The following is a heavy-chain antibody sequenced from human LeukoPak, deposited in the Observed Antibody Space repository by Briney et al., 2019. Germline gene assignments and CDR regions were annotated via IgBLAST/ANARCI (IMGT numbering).Heavy chain of an antibody. V-gene: IGHV3-23*01. D-gene: IGHD4-17*01. CDR3: AKDHDYGDFGGSYYYMDV. CDR1: GFTFSSYA. J-gene: IGHJ6*03. CDR2: ISGSGGST. Sequence: GGSLRLSCAASGFTFSSYAMSWVRQAPGKGLEWVSAISGSGGSTYYADSVKGRFTISRDNSKNTLYLQMNSLRAEDTAVYYCAKDHDYGDFGGSYYYMDVWGKGTTVTVSS.